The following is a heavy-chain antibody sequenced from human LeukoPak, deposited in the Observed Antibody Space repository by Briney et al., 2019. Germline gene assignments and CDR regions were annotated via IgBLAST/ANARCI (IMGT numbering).Heavy chain of an antibody. J-gene: IGHJ2*01. CDR3: ARVYYSSSYDYWYFDL. Sequence: PSETLSLTCTVSGDSISSSSDYWGWIRQPPGKGLEWIGSIYYSGSTHYNPSLKSRVTISVDTSKNQFSLKLTSVTAADTAVYYCARVYYSSSYDYWYFDLWGRGTLVTVSS. CDR1: GDSISSSSDY. CDR2: IYYSGST. D-gene: IGHD6-13*01. V-gene: IGHV4-39*07.